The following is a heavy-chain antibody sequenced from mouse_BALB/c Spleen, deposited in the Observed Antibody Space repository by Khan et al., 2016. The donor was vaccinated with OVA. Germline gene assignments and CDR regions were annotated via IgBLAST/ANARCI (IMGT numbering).Heavy chain of an antibody. CDR3: ARENYYGRSCYAMDY. CDR1: GYTFTSYW. D-gene: IGHD1-1*01. V-gene: IGHV1S41*01. CDR2: IAPGSSNA. Sequence: DLVKPGASVNLSCKASGYTFTSYWINWIKQRPGQGLEWIGRIAPGSSNAYYNDMFKDKATLTVDTSSSTAYIQLSSLSSEDSAVFFCARENYYGRSCYAMDYGGQGTLGTVSS. J-gene: IGHJ4*01.